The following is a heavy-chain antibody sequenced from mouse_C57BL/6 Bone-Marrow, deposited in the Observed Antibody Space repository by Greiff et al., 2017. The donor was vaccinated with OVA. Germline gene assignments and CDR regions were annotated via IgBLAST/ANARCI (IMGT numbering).Heavy chain of an antibody. J-gene: IGHJ2*01. CDR1: GFTFSDYY. Sequence: EVQGVESGGGLVQPGGSLKLSCAASGFTFSDYYMYWVRQTPEKRLEWVAYISNGGGSTYYPDTVKGRFTISRDNAKNTLYLQMSRLKSEDTAMYYCARHIYFDYWGQGTTLTVSS. V-gene: IGHV5-12*01. CDR2: ISNGGGST. CDR3: ARHIYFDY.